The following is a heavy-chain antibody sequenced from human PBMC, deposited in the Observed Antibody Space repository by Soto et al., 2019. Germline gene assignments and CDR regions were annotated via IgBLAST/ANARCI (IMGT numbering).Heavy chain of an antibody. D-gene: IGHD3-22*01. Sequence: PGGSLRLSCAASGFTFSSYGMHWVRQAPGKGLEWVAVIWYDGSNKYYADSVKGRFTISRDNSKNTLYLQMNSLRAEDTAVYYCHYYYDSSGYRSFDYWGQGTLVTVSS. CDR1: GFTFSSYG. CDR2: IWYDGSNK. CDR3: HYYYDSSGYRSFDY. V-gene: IGHV3-33*01. J-gene: IGHJ4*02.